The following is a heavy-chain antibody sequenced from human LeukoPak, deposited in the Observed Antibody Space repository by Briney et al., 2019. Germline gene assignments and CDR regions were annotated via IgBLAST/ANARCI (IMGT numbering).Heavy chain of an antibody. CDR2: IYYSGST. Sequence: PSETLSLTCTVSGGTISSYYWSWIRQPPGKGLEWIGYIYYSGSTNYNPSLKSRVTISVDTSKNQFSLKLSSATAADTAVYYCARGSDWNYEEVFDYWGQGTLVTVSS. J-gene: IGHJ4*02. V-gene: IGHV4-59*01. CDR3: ARGSDWNYEEVFDY. CDR1: GGTISSYY. D-gene: IGHD1-7*01.